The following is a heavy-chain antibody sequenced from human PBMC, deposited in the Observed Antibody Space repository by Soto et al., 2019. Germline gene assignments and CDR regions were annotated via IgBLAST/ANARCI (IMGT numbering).Heavy chain of an antibody. V-gene: IGHV3-33*05. Sequence: QVQLVESGGGVFQPGTSLRLSCVGSGFTFRSYVIHWVRQAPGKGLEWVALTSYDGSNKDYGDSVKGRFTISRDNSRNTVDLQMDSLRREDTALYYCARWGTTGGLDVWGQGTLVSVSS. CDR2: TSYDGSNK. CDR3: ARWGTTGGLDV. D-gene: IGHD3-16*01. CDR1: GFTFRSYV. J-gene: IGHJ1*01.